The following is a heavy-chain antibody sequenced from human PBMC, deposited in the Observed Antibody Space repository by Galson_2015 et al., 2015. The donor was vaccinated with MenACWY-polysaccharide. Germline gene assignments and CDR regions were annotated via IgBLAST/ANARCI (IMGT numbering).Heavy chain of an antibody. Sequence: SLRLSCAASGFTFSSYAMSWVRQAPGKGLEWVSGVSASGGSTVYTDSVKGRFTMSRDNSKRSLYLQMNSLRAEDTAVYYCAKGTGPGEYAYSWGTFDIWGRGTMVTVSS. CDR3: AKGTGPGEYAYSWGTFDI. CDR2: VSASGGST. CDR1: GFTFSSYA. V-gene: IGHV3-23*01. D-gene: IGHD3-10*01. J-gene: IGHJ3*02.